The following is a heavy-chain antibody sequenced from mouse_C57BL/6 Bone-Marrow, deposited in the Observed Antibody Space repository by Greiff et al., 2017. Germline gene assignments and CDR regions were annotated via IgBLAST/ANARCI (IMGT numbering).Heavy chain of an antibody. CDR2: IYPGDGDT. J-gene: IGHJ4*01. CDR1: GYAFSSSW. D-gene: IGHD3-3*01. Sequence: VQLQQSGPELVKPGASVKISCKASGYAFSSSWMNWVKQRPGKGLEWIGRIYPGDGDTNYNGKFKGQATLTADKSSSTAYMQLSRLTCEDSAVYCCAIGDSKGYFAKDYWGQGTSVTVSS. V-gene: IGHV1-82*01. CDR3: AIGDSKGYFAKDY.